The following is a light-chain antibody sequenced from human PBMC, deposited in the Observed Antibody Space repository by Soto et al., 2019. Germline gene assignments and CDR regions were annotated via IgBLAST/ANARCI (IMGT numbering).Light chain of an antibody. Sequence: DIPMTQSPCSVSSSVGDRVTITCRASQGISSWLAGYQQKPGKAPKLLIYAASSLESGVPSRFSGRGSGTDFTLTISSQEPEDFATYYCQPPDSFPLTFGGGTKVEIK. J-gene: IGKJ4*01. V-gene: IGKV1-12*01. CDR2: AAS. CDR1: QGISSW. CDR3: QPPDSFPLT.